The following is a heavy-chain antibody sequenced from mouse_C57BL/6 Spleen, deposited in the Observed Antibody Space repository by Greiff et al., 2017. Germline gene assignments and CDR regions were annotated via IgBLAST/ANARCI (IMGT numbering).Heavy chain of an antibody. J-gene: IGHJ2*01. D-gene: IGHD3-2*02. V-gene: IGHV5-17*01. Sequence: EVKLMESGGGLVKPGGSLKLSCAASGFTFSDYGMHWVRQAPEKGLEWVAYISSGSSTIYYADTVKGRFTISRDNAKNTLFLQMTSLRSEDTAMYYCATTAQATSNPHFDDWGQGTTLTVSS. CDR1: GFTFSDYG. CDR2: ISSGSSTI. CDR3: ATTAQATSNPHFDD.